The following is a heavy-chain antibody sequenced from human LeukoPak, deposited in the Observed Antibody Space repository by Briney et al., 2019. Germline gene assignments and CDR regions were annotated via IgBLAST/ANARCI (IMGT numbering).Heavy chain of an antibody. D-gene: IGHD2-15*01. Sequence: PSETLSLTRTVSGSPISTVYYWGWVRQPPGKSLEWIGSIFHTGKVYYNPSLKSRVTMSLDTSQNQFSLNLGAVTAADTAIYYCTRAYRPHVVGTHYWGQGTLVAVSS. J-gene: IGHJ4*02. V-gene: IGHV4-38-2*02. CDR1: GSPISTVYY. CDR2: IFHTGKV. CDR3: TRAYRPHVVGTHY.